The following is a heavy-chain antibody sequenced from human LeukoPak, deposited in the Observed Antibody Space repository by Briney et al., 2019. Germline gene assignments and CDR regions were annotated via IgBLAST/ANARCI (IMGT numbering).Heavy chain of an antibody. D-gene: IGHD3-22*01. J-gene: IGHJ4*02. CDR1: GFTFSSNW. CDR3: AKAYYYDSSGSHPPFDY. Sequence: GGSLRLSCATSGFTFSSNWMSWVRHAPGRGLDWVANIKPDGSAEYYAASVKGRFTVSRDNAKNSLYLQMNSLRAEDTAVYYCAKAYYYDSSGSHPPFDYWGQGTLVTVSS. V-gene: IGHV3-7*03. CDR2: IKPDGSAE.